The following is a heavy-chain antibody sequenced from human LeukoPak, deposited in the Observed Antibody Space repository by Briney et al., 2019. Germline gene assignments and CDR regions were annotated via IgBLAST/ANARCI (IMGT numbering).Heavy chain of an antibody. CDR3: AKAPPSSWYLIDY. V-gene: IGHV3-64*04. CDR1: GFTFSSFV. Sequence: GGPLRLSCSASGFTFSSFVMHWVRQAPGKGLEYVSGIRGDGAATDYADSVKGRFTISRDSSKDTVCLQMNNLRAEDTAVYYCAKAPPSSWYLIDYWGQGTLVT. CDR2: IRGDGAAT. J-gene: IGHJ4*02. D-gene: IGHD6-13*01.